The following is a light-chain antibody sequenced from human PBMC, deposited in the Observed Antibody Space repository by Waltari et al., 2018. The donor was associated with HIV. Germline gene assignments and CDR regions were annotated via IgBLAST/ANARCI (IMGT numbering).Light chain of an antibody. CDR1: SSTIAAAYD. CDR3: QSYDSSLNGWV. V-gene: IGLV1-40*01. CDR2: GNT. J-gene: IGLJ3*02. Sequence: QSVLTQPPSVSGAPRRKVIIPSTGRSSTIAAAYDVQGYQQCPGTAPKVLIYGNTNRPSGVPDRFSGSKSGNSASLAITGLQADDEADYYCQSYDSSLNGWVFGGGTKLTV.